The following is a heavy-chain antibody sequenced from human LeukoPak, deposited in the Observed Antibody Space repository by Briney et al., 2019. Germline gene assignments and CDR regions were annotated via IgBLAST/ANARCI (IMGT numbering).Heavy chain of an antibody. Sequence: SQTLSLTCTVSGGSISSGNYYGSWIRQPAGKGLEWVGHVYTTGSTNYNPSLKSRVTISVDTSKNQFSLNLNSVTAADTAVYYFVRSQRGLFDFWGQGTLVTVSS. CDR3: VRSQRGLFDF. V-gene: IGHV4-61*09. D-gene: IGHD5-24*01. J-gene: IGHJ5*01. CDR2: VYTTGST. CDR1: GGSISSGNYY.